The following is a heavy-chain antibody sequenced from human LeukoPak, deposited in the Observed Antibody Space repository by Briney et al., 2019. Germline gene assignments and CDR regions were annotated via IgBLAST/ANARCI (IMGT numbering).Heavy chain of an antibody. CDR2: INPNSGGT. V-gene: IGHV1-2*02. CDR3: ARGHRVVVVGAFYYYYYMDV. CDR1: GYTFTGYY. J-gene: IGHJ6*03. D-gene: IGHD2-15*01. Sequence: ASVKVSCKASGYTFTGYYMHWVRQAPGQGLEWMGWINPNSGGTNYAQKFQGRVTMTRDTSISTAYMELSRLRSDDTAVYYCARGHRVVVVGAFYYYYYMDVWGKGTTVTVSS.